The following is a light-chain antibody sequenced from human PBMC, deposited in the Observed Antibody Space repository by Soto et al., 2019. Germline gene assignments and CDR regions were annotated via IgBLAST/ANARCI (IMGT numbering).Light chain of an antibody. Sequence: EIVMTQSPATLSVSPGERATLSCRASQSVSSNLAWYQQKPGQAPRLLSYGASTKATGIPARFSGSGSGTEFTLTISSLQSEDFAVYYCQQYNNLPLTFGGGTKVEIK. CDR2: GAS. V-gene: IGKV3-15*01. CDR1: QSVSSN. CDR3: QQYNNLPLT. J-gene: IGKJ4*01.